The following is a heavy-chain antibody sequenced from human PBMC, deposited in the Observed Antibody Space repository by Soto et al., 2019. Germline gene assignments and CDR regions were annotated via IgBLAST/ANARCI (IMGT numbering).Heavy chain of an antibody. D-gene: IGHD1-26*01. J-gene: IGHJ4*02. V-gene: IGHV4-39*01. Sequence: PSDTLSLTCTVSVVSISSSSYYWGWIRQPPGKGLEWIGSIYYSGSTYYNPSLKSRVTISVDTSKNQFSLKLSSVTAADTAVYYCARTAVEVGATCCDYWGQGTLVIVS. CDR2: IYYSGST. CDR3: ARTAVEVGATCCDY. CDR1: VVSISSSSYY.